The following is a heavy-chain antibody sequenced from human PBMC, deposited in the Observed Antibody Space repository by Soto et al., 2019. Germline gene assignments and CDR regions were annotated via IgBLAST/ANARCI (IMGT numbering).Heavy chain of an antibody. CDR1: GFKFNSYT. CDR2: ISSSGYI. D-gene: IGHD2-15*01. V-gene: IGHV3-21*01. Sequence: SLRLSCAASGFKFNSYTINWVRQGAGKRLEWLASISSSGYIFSTDSVRGRFTISRDNAKNSVYLQISSLRAEDTAVYFCARDCSGGSCYPGMDVWGQGTTVPVSS. J-gene: IGHJ6*02. CDR3: ARDCSGGSCYPGMDV.